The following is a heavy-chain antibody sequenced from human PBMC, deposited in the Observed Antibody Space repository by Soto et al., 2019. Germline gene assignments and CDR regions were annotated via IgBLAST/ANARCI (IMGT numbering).Heavy chain of an antibody. CDR3: ARRHDILTGSDSFDV. Sequence: QVQLQESGPGLVKPSQTLSLTCSLSGGSISSEGYYWTWIRQHPGRGLEGIGDFYYDGTTSYSPSLKSRLTISIDTPNNHFYLRLTSVTAADTAVYYCARRHDILTGSDSFDVWGRGTMVNVSS. CDR1: GGSISSEGYY. V-gene: IGHV4-31*03. D-gene: IGHD3-9*01. CDR2: FYYDGTT. J-gene: IGHJ3*01.